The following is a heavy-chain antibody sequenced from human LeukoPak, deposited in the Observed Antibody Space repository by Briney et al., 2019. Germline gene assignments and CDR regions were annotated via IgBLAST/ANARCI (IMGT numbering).Heavy chain of an antibody. CDR3: ARGSLLVYSSSWFFDY. Sequence: SVKASCKAFGGTFNSFSINWVRQAPGQGLEWMGGIIPIFGTANYAQKFQGRVTITTDESTSTAYMELSSLRSEDTAVYYCARGSLLVYSSSWFFDYWGQGTLVTVSS. V-gene: IGHV1-69*05. D-gene: IGHD6-13*01. CDR2: IIPIFGTA. CDR1: GGTFNSFS. J-gene: IGHJ4*02.